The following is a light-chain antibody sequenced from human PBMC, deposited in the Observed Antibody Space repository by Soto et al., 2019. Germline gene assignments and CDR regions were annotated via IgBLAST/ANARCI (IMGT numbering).Light chain of an antibody. V-gene: IGKV1-12*01. CDR3: QQANSFPWT. Sequence: DIQVTQSPSSVSASVGDRVTITCRASQGISSWLVWYQQKPGKAPKLLIYGASSLQSGVPSRFSGSGYGTDFTLTITSLQPEDFASYYCQQANSFPWTFGQGTKVEIK. J-gene: IGKJ1*01. CDR2: GAS. CDR1: QGISSW.